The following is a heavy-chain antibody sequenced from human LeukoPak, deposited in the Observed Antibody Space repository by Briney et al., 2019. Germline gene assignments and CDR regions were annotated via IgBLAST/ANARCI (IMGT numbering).Heavy chain of an antibody. V-gene: IGHV3-48*01. CDR2: ISSSSSTI. Sequence: GGSLRLSCAASGFTFSSYSMNWVRQAPGKGPEWVSYISSSSSTIYYADSVKGRFTISRDNAKNSLYLQMNSLRAEDTAVYYCARGVWGSYRIYYFDYWGQGTLVTVSS. CDR3: ARGVWGSYRIYYFDY. CDR1: GFTFSSYS. D-gene: IGHD3-16*02. J-gene: IGHJ4*02.